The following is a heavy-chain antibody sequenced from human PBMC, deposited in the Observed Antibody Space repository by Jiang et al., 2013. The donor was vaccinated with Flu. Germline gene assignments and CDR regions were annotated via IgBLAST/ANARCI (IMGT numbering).Heavy chain of an antibody. CDR3: ASPLLLWFGELFHDAFDI. D-gene: IGHD3-10*01. CDR1: GGSISSSSYY. Sequence: GSGLVKPSETLSLTCTVSGGSISSSSYYWGWIRQPPGKGLEWIGSIYYSGSTYYNPSLKSRVTISVDTSKNQFSLKLSSVTAADTAVYYCASPLLLWFGELFHDAFDIWGQGTMVTVSS. J-gene: IGHJ3*02. CDR2: IYYSGST. V-gene: IGHV4-39*01.